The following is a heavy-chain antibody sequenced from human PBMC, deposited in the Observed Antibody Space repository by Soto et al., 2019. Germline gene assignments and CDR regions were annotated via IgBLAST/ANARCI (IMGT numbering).Heavy chain of an antibody. D-gene: IGHD1-20*01. CDR1: GGSFSSYY. Sequence: QVQLQQWGAGLLKPSETLSLTCAVYGGSFSSYYWTWIRQPAGKGLEWIGEINHSGSTNYNPSLKSRVTISVDTSKNQFSVKLSSVTAADTAVYYCARTRITGASPLGHWGQGTLATVSS. CDR3: ARTRITGASPLGH. CDR2: INHSGST. J-gene: IGHJ4*02. V-gene: IGHV4-34*01.